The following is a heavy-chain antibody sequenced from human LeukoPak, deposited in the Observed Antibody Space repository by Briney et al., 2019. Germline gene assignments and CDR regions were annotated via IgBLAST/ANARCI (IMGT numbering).Heavy chain of an antibody. D-gene: IGHD3-3*01. Sequence: GASVKVSCKASGYTFTSYDINWVRQATGQGLEWMGWMNPNSGNTGYAQKFQGGVTITRNTSISTAYMELSSLRSEDTAVYYCARGLTYYDFWSGHDAFDIWGQGTMVTVSS. V-gene: IGHV1-8*03. CDR1: GYTFTSYD. J-gene: IGHJ3*02. CDR3: ARGLTYYDFWSGHDAFDI. CDR2: MNPNSGNT.